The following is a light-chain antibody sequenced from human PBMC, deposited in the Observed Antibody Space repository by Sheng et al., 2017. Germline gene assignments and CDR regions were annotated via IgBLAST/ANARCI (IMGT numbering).Light chain of an antibody. Sequence: QSVLTQPASVSGTPGQKVTISCSGHSRNIGSNYVYWYQHLPGTAPKLLIFKNNQRPSGVSDRISGSKSGTSASLAISGLRLEDEADYFCASWNDNFWVFGGGTRLT. V-gene: IGLV1-47*01. CDR1: SRNIGSNY. CDR3: ASWNDNFWV. CDR2: KNN. J-gene: IGLJ3*02.